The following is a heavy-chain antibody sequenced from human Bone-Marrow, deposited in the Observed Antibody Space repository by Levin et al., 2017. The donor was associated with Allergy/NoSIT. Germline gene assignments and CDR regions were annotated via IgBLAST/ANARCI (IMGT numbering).Heavy chain of an antibody. V-gene: IGHV3-30-3*01. D-gene: IGHD6-13*01. CDR1: GFTFSRDA. CDR2: VSFDGTNL. Sequence: GGSLRLSCVASGFTFSRDAMHWVRQPPGKGLEWVAIVSFDGTNLYYADSVKGRFTISRDDSKNTVFLQMNSLRDEDTAVYYCLREAYTSTWSFEFWGQGTLVTVSS. CDR3: LREAYTSTWSFEF. J-gene: IGHJ4*02.